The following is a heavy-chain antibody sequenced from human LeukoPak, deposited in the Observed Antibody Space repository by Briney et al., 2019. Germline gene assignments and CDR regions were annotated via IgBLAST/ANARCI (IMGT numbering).Heavy chain of an antibody. J-gene: IGHJ4*02. CDR2: ITHSGNI. V-gene: IGHV4-34*01. CDR3: APIYGDYSDFDS. D-gene: IGHD4-17*01. Sequence: SETLSLTCAVYGGPLSNYYWSWVRQPPGKELEWIGEITHSGNIHYNPSLKSRVTISIDTSKNQFSLRLTSVAAADTAVYYCAPIYGDYSDFDSWGKGTLVTVSS. CDR1: GGPLSNYY.